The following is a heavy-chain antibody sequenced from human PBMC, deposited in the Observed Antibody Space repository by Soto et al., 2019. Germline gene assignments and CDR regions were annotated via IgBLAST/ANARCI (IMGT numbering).Heavy chain of an antibody. J-gene: IGHJ4*02. CDR2: VYFNGKT. CDR1: GVSISDTSYY. V-gene: IGHV4-39*01. CDR3: ARQASY. Sequence: QLQLQESGPGLVKPSETLSLTCNVSGVSISDTSYYWGWIRQPPGKGLEWIGTVYFNGKTFSNPSLKSRLTISVDRSKNQISLRLTSVTAADTAVYYCARQASYWGQGTLVAVSS.